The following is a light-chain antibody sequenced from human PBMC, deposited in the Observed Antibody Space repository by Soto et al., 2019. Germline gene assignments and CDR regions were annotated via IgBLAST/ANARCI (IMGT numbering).Light chain of an antibody. Sequence: EVVLTQTPVTLSLSPGEGSTLSFSASQSVSGSFLAWYQQKPGQAPRLLIYGASSRATGIPDRFSGSGSGTEFTLTISSLQPDDFATYYCQQYESYSPWPFGQGTKV. CDR3: QQYESYSPWP. CDR2: GAS. J-gene: IGKJ1*01. CDR1: QSVSGSF. V-gene: IGKV3-20*01.